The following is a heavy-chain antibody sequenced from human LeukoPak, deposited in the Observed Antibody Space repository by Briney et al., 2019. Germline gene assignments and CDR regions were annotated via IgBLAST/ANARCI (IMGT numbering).Heavy chain of an antibody. Sequence: GGSLRLSCAASGFPFSTYAMSWVRQAPGKGLEWVSSISGGSGGSTYYADSVMGRFTISRDSSKYTLNLQMNSLRAEDTAVYYCAKGEAYCGGDCYPDRGQGTLVTVSS. CDR3: AKGEAYCGGDCYPD. CDR1: GFPFSTYA. D-gene: IGHD2-21*02. V-gene: IGHV3-23*01. J-gene: IGHJ4*02. CDR2: ISGGSGGST.